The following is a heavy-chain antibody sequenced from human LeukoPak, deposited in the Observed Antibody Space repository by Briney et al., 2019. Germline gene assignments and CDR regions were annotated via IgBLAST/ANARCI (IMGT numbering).Heavy chain of an antibody. J-gene: IGHJ6*03. CDR2: MNPNSGNT. CDR1: GYTFTSYD. D-gene: IGHD6-13*01. Sequence: ASVKVSCKASGYTFTSYDINWVRQATGQGLEWMGWMNPNSGNTGYAQKFQGRVTITRNTSISTAYMELSSLRSEDTAVYYCARGGRYSSSWFYYYYYMDVWGKGTTVTVSS. V-gene: IGHV1-8*03. CDR3: ARGGRYSSSWFYYYYYMDV.